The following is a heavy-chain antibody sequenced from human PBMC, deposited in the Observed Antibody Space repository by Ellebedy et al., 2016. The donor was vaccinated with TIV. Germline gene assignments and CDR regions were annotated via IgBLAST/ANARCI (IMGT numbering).Heavy chain of an antibody. V-gene: IGHV4-59*08. J-gene: IGHJ4*02. CDR1: GDYIGDDY. CDR2: IDHSGTS. D-gene: IGHD6-6*01. Sequence: SETLSLXXTVSGDYIGDDYWSWIRQPPGKPLEWIGYIDHSGTSSYNPSLRGRVTVSIDTSRNQLSLMLTSVSAADTAIYYCARQKYYFDVWGQGAQVTVSA. CDR3: ARQKYYFDV.